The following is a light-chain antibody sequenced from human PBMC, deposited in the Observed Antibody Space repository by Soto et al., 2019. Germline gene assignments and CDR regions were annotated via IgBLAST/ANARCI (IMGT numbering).Light chain of an antibody. CDR1: QSVSSY. Sequence: EIVLTQSPATLSLSPGERATLSCRASQSVSSYLDWYQQKPGQAPRLLIYDASNRASGIPARFSGSESGTDFTLTISSLEPEDFAVYYCQQRSNWPKTFGQGTKVEIK. CDR2: DAS. V-gene: IGKV3-11*01. CDR3: QQRSNWPKT. J-gene: IGKJ1*01.